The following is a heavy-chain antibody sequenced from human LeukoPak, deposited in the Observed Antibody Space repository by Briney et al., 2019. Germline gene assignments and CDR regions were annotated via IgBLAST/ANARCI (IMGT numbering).Heavy chain of an antibody. J-gene: IGHJ5*02. CDR2: IYHSGST. CDR1: GYSISSGYY. V-gene: IGHV4-38-2*02. CDR3: ASGNYSSPPYNWFDP. D-gene: IGHD4-11*01. Sequence: SETLSLTCTVSGYSISSGYYWGWIRQPPGKGLEWIGSIYHSGSTYYNPSLKSRVTISVDTSKNQFSLKLSSVTAADTAVYYCASGNYSSPPYNWFDPWGQGTLVTVSS.